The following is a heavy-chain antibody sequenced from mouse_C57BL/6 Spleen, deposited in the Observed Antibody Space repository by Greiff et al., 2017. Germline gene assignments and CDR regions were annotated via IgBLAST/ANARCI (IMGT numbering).Heavy chain of an antibody. D-gene: IGHD1-1*01. CDR1: GYTFTDYN. CDR3: ARLYYYGSSQAWFAY. CDR2: INPNNGGT. J-gene: IGHJ3*01. Sequence: EVQLQQSGPELVKPGASVKIPCKASGYTFTDYNMDWVKQSHGKSLEWIGDINPNNGGTIYNQKFKGKATLTVDKSSSTAYMELRSLTSEDTAVYYCARLYYYGSSQAWFAYWGQGTLVTVSA. V-gene: IGHV1-18*01.